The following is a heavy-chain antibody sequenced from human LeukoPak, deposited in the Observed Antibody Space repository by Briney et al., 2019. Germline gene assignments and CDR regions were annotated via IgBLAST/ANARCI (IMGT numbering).Heavy chain of an antibody. CDR2: IYHDGST. J-gene: IGHJ4*02. D-gene: IGHD3-16*01. V-gene: IGHV4-59*08. CDR3: ATLGEDY. Sequence: PSETLSLTCTVSGGSIDSYYWSWIRQPPGKGLEWIGYIYHDGSTNYNPSLKSRVTLSVDKSKKQFSLKLSSVTAADTAVYYCATLGEDYWGQGTLVTVSS. CDR1: GGSIDSYY.